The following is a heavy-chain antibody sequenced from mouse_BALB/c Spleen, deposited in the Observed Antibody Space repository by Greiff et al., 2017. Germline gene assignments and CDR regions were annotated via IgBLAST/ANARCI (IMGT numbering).Heavy chain of an antibody. CDR1: GDSITSGY. D-gene: IGHD1-1*01. V-gene: IGHV3-8*02. CDR3: ALYYYGSRGYWYFDV. Sequence: EVMLVESGPSLVKPSQTLSLTCSVTGDSITSGYWNWIRKFPGNKLEYMGYISYSGSTYYNPSLKSRISITRDTSKNQYYLQLNSVTTEDTATYYCALYYYGSRGYWYFDVWGAGTTVTVSS. J-gene: IGHJ1*01. CDR2: ISYSGST.